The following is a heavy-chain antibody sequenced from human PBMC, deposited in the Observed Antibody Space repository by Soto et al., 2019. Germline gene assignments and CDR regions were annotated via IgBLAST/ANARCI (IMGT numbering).Heavy chain of an antibody. V-gene: IGHV1-18*01. CDR1: GYDFTSYG. Sequence: QGQLLQSGDEVKKPGASVRVSCRASGYDFTSYGISWVRQAPGQGLAWVSWISAYNGKRDTAQQFQGRVTMTLDTSTDTAHMELGDLTSADTAVYYCARGRIVASIHDAFEIWGQGTMVAVSS. J-gene: IGHJ3*02. CDR3: ARGRIVASIHDAFEI. CDR2: ISAYNGKR. D-gene: IGHD2-21*01.